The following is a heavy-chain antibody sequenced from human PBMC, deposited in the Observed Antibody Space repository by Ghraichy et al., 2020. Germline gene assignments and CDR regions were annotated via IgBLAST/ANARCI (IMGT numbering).Heavy chain of an antibody. CDR1: GGSVSSGSYY. V-gene: IGHV4-61*01. J-gene: IGHJ4*02. CDR2: IYYSGST. D-gene: IGHD6-19*01. CDR3: AREYRVSGAVAGTVDY. Sequence: SETLSLTCTVSGGSVSSGSYYWSWIRQPPGKGLEWIGYIYYSGSTNYNPSLKSRVTISVDTSKNQFSLKLSSVTAADTAVYYCAREYRVSGAVAGTVDYWGQGTLVTVSS.